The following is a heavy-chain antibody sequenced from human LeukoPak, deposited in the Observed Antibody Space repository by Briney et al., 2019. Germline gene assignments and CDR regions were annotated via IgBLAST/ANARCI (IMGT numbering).Heavy chain of an antibody. CDR2: INAGNGNT. CDR1: GYTFTSYA. Sequence: ASVKVSCKASGYTFTSYAMHWVRQAPGQRLEWMGWINAGNGNTKYSQKFQGRVTMTRDTSISTAYMELSRLRSDDTAVYYCARAEITIFGVVTPFDPWGQGSLVTVSS. J-gene: IGHJ5*02. D-gene: IGHD3-3*01. V-gene: IGHV1-3*01. CDR3: ARAEITIFGVVTPFDP.